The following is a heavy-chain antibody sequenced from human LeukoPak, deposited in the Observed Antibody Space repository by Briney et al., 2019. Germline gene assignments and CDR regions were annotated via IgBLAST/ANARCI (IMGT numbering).Heavy chain of an antibody. CDR2: INHSGST. J-gene: IGHJ4*02. CDR3: ALRTLGYCSGGSCYFAQFDY. CDR1: GGSFSGYY. V-gene: IGHV4-34*01. Sequence: SETLSLTCAVYGGSFSGYYWSWIRQPPGKGLEWIGEINHSGSTNYNPSLKSRVTISVDTSKNQFSLKLSSVTAADTAVYYCALRTLGYCSGGSCYFAQFDYWGQGTLVTVSS. D-gene: IGHD2-15*01.